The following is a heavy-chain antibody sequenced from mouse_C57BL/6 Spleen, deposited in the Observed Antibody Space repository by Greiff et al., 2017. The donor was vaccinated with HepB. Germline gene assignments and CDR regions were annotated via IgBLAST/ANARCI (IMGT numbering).Heavy chain of an antibody. CDR2: IYPSDSET. J-gene: IGHJ2*01. CDR1: GYTFTSYW. CDR3: ARQDYGNYDYFDY. V-gene: IGHV1-61*01. D-gene: IGHD2-1*01. Sequence: QVQLQQPGAELVRPGSSVKLSCKASGYTFTSYWMDCVKQRPGQGLEWIGNIYPSDSETHYNQKFKDKATLTVDKSSSTAYMQLSSLTSEDSAVYYCARQDYGNYDYFDYWGQGTTLTVSS.